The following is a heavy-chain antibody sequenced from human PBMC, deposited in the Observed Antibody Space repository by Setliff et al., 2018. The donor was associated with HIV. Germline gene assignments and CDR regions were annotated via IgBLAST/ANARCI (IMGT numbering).Heavy chain of an antibody. CDR1: GGSISSSGYY. D-gene: IGHD2-21*01. CDR2: IYYSGST. CDR3: ARQVTVVGYFETAAGSFNY. Sequence: PSETLSLTCTVSGGSISSSGYYWSWIRQPPGKGLEWIGTIYYSGSTYYNPSLKSRVTISTDTSKNQFSLKVRSVTAADTAVYYCARQVTVVGYFETAAGSFNYWGPGTLVTV. V-gene: IGHV4-39*01. J-gene: IGHJ4*02.